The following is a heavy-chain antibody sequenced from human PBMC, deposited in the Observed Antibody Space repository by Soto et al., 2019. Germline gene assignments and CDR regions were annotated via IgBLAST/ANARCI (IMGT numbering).Heavy chain of an antibody. CDR1: GFTFSSYE. CDR3: ARGQYGSGGGYFDY. Sequence: EVQLVESGGGLVQPGGSLRLSCAASGFTFSSYEMNWVRQAPGKGLEWVSYISSSGSTIYYADSVKGRFTISRDNAKNSLYRKMTRVGAEDTAVYYCARGQYGSGGGYFDYWGQETLVTVSS. J-gene: IGHJ4*02. CDR2: ISSSGSTI. D-gene: IGHD6-19*01. V-gene: IGHV3-48*03.